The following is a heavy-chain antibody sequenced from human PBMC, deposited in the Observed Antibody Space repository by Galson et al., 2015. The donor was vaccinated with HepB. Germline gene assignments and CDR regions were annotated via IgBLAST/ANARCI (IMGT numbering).Heavy chain of an antibody. V-gene: IGHV1-24*01. D-gene: IGHD5-12*01. CDR3: ATSLGGGYEDYYYGMDV. CDR1: GYTLTELS. J-gene: IGHJ6*02. CDR2: FDPEDGET. Sequence: SVKVSCKVSGYTLTELSMHWVRQAPGKGLEWMGGFDPEDGETIYAQKFQGRVTMTEDTSTDTAYMELSSLRSEDTAVYYCATSLGGGYEDYYYGMDVWGQGTTVTVSS.